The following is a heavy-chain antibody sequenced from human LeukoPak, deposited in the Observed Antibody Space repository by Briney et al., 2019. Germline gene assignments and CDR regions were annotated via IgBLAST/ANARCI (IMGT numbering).Heavy chain of an antibody. CDR1: EFTFSSYA. V-gene: IGHV3-23*01. Sequence: HPGGSLRLSCAASEFTFSSYAMSWVRQAPGKGLEWVSAISGSGGSTYYADSVKGRFTISRDNSKNTLYLQMNSLRAEDTAVYYCAKHRPYSSSWYSVFDIWGQGTMVTVSS. D-gene: IGHD6-13*01. CDR3: AKHRPYSSSWYSVFDI. CDR2: ISGSGGST. J-gene: IGHJ3*02.